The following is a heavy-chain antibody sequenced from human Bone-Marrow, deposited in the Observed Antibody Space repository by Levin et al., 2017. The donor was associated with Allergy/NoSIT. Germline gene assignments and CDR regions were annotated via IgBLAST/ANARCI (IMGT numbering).Heavy chain of an antibody. D-gene: IGHD2-15*01. J-gene: IGHJ4*02. CDR3: ASQGRGCSGGSCQPFDY. CDR1: GFTFSSYW. V-gene: IGHV3-7*01. Sequence: AGGSLRLSCAASGFTFSSYWMSWVRQAPGKGLEWVANIKQDGSEKYYVDSVKGRFTISRDNAKNSLYLQMNSLRAEDTAVYYCASQGRGCSGGSCQPFDYWGQGTLVTVSS. CDR2: IKQDGSEK.